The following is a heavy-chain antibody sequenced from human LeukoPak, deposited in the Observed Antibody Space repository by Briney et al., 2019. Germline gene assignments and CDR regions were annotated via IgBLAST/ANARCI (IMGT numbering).Heavy chain of an antibody. J-gene: IGHJ5*02. CDR1: GFTFSSYW. Sequence: GGSLRLSCAASGFTFSSYWMSWVRQAPGKGLEWVANINQGGSEKYSVDSVKGRFTISRDNAKNSLYLQMNSLRAEDTALYYCARGLRYFDWLSNRGPAWFDPWGQGTLVTVSS. V-gene: IGHV3-7*03. CDR2: INQGGSEK. D-gene: IGHD3-9*01. CDR3: ARGLRYFDWLSNRGPAWFDP.